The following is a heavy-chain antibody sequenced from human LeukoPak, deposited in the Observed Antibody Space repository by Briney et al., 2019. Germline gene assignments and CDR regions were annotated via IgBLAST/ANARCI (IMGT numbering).Heavy chain of an antibody. Sequence: PGGSLRLSCTASGFTFSSYEMNWVRQAPGKGLEWVSYISSSGSTIYYADSVKGRFTISRDNARNSLYLQMNSLRAEDTAVYYCAELGITMIGGVWGKGTTVTISS. CDR3: AELGITMIGGV. J-gene: IGHJ6*04. CDR2: ISSSGSTI. CDR1: GFTFSSYE. V-gene: IGHV3-48*03. D-gene: IGHD3-10*02.